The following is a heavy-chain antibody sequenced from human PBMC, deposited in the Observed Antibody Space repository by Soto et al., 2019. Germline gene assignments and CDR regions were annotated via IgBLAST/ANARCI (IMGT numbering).Heavy chain of an antibody. CDR1: GYTFTACY. J-gene: IGHJ3*02. D-gene: IGHD1-26*01. V-gene: IGHV1-46*01. Sequence: ASVKVSCKASGYTFTACYMHWVRQAPGQGLEWMGIIDPRGGSTSNSQKFQGRATMTRDTSTSTVYMELNSLRSEDTAVSYCARHSRHYCRRDAFDIWGQGTMVTVS. CDR3: ARHSRHYCRRDAFDI. CDR2: IDPRGGST.